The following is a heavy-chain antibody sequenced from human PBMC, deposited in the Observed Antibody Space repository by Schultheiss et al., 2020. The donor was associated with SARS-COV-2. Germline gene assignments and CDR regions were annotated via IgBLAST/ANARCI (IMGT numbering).Heavy chain of an antibody. Sequence: GGSLRLSCAASGFTFSSYAMSWVRQAPGKGLEWVSYISSSGSTIYYADSVKGRFTISRDNAKNSLYLQMNSLRAEDTAVYYCAKDFFPSPRFLESNFDYWGRGTLVTVSS. CDR1: GFTFSSYA. D-gene: IGHD3-3*01. V-gene: IGHV3-48*04. J-gene: IGHJ4*02. CDR2: ISSSGSTI. CDR3: AKDFFPSPRFLESNFDY.